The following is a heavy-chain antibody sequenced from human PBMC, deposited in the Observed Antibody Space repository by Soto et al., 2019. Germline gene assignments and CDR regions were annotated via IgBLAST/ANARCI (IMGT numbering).Heavy chain of an antibody. CDR3: ARDHPHSYGIYYFDY. J-gene: IGHJ4*02. D-gene: IGHD5-18*01. V-gene: IGHV4-59*01. CDR2: IYSSGST. Sequence: QVQLQESGPGLVKPSETLSLTCTVSGGSITNYYWSWIRQPPGKGLEWIGYIYSSGSTNYNPSLKSRVTTSAATSKNQVSLKLTSVTAADTAVYYCARDHPHSYGIYYFDYWGQGTLVTVSS. CDR1: GGSITNYY.